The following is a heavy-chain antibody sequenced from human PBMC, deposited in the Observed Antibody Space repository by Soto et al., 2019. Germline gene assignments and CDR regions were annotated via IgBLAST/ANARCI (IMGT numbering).Heavy chain of an antibody. D-gene: IGHD2-15*01. CDR2: INTKTGNP. J-gene: IGHJ5*02. Sequence: QVQLVQSGSELKKPGASVKVSCRASGYTFTNYDMNWVRQAPGQGLEWMGWINTKTGNPTYAQGVTGRVVLSFDTSVSSAYREIYNPKPEDSAGYYCARDAGGCSGDDVSDWFDPWGQGTLVTVSS. V-gene: IGHV7-4-1*01. CDR1: GYTFTNYD. CDR3: ARDAGGCSGDDVSDWFDP.